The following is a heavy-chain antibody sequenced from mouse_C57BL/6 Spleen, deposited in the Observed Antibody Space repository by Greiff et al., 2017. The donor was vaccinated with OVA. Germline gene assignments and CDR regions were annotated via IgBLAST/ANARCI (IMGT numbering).Heavy chain of an antibody. CDR3: ARGLTGTGAWFAY. Sequence: QVQLQQPGAELVRPGSSVKLSCKASGYTFTSYWMHWVKQRPIQGLEWIGNIDPSESETHYNQKFKDKATLTVDKSSSTAYMQLSSLTSEDSAVYYCARGLTGTGAWFAYWGQGTLVTVSA. J-gene: IGHJ3*01. CDR1: GYTFTSYW. D-gene: IGHD4-1*01. CDR2: IDPSESET. V-gene: IGHV1-52*01.